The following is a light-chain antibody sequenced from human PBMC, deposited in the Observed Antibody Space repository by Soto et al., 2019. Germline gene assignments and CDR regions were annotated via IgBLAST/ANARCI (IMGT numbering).Light chain of an antibody. J-gene: IGLJ1*01. CDR3: CSYADNNDYV. V-gene: IGLV2-11*01. CDR1: SSDVGGHDY. Sequence: QSALTQPRSVSGSPGQSVTVSCTGTSSDVGGHDYVSWYQHHPGKAPKLIIYDVTKRPSGVPDRFSGSKSGNTASLTISGLQAEDEADYHCCSYADNNDYVFGTGTKVTVL. CDR2: DVT.